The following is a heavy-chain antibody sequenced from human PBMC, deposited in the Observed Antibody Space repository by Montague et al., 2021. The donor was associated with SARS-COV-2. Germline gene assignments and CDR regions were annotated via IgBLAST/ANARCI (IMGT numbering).Heavy chain of an antibody. J-gene: IGHJ4*02. Sequence: SLRLSCAASGFTFSSYAISWVRQTPGKGLEWVSAISGSGGSTYYADSVXGLFTISRDNSKNTLYLQMNSLRAEDTAVYYCAKGGERITMIVVVITLADFDYWGQGTLVTVSS. D-gene: IGHD3-22*01. CDR3: AKGGERITMIVVVITLADFDY. CDR2: ISGSGGST. V-gene: IGHV3-23*01. CDR1: GFTFSSYA.